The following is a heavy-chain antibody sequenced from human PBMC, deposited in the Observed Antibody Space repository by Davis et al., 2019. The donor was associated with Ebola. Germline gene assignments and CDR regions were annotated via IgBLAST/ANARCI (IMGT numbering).Heavy chain of an antibody. CDR2: IIPIFGTA. CDR3: ALGGYYYGPEDY. J-gene: IGHJ4*02. V-gene: IGHV1-69*13. D-gene: IGHD3-22*01. CDR1: AGTFSSYA. Sequence: SAQVICKASAGTFSSYAISWVRQPPGQGLEWMGGIIPIFGTANYAQKFQGRVTITADESTSTAYMELSSLRSEDTAVYYCALGGYYYGPEDYWGQGTLVTVSS.